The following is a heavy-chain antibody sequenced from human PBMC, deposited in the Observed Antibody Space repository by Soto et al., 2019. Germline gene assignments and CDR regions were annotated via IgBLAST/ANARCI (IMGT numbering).Heavy chain of an antibody. V-gene: IGHV4-31*02. D-gene: IGHD1-26*01. CDR2: IFDSGTT. CDR1: GGSITSVNHY. CDR3: AREVGGTGAFDY. J-gene: IGHJ4*02. Sequence: HVQLEQSGPRLVKPSQTLSLTCNISGGSITSVNHYWSWIRQSPGEGLEWIGYIFDSGTTHYNPSRVGRVTISRDTSQSQFVLTIHSVTVADTAVYYCAREVGGTGAFDYWGQGTLVTVSS.